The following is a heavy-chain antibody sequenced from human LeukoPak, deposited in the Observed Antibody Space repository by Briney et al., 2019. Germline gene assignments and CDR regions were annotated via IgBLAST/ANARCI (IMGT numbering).Heavy chain of an antibody. CDR1: GFTFSSYW. CDR2: IHADGSTT. CDR3: AKDSLSLAARPKGYFDY. D-gene: IGHD6-6*01. V-gene: IGHV3-74*01. Sequence: GGPLRLSCAASGFTFSSYWMHWVRQAPGKGLVWVSRIHADGSTTTYADSVEGRFTISRDNAKNTLYLQMNSLRAEDTAVYYCAKDSLSLAARPKGYFDYWGQGTLVTVSS. J-gene: IGHJ4*02.